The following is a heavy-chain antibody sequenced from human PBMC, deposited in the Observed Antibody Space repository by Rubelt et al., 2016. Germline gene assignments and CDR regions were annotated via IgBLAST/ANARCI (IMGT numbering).Heavy chain of an antibody. CDR1: D. CDR2: INTNTGNP. V-gene: IGHV7-4-1*02. CDR3: ARGGITMVRGVTSWFDP. D-gene: IGHD3-10*01. Sequence: DINWVRQAPGQGLEWMGWINTNTGNPTYAQGFTGRFVFSLDTSVSTAYLQISSLKAEDTAVYYCARGGITMVRGVTSWFDPWGQGTLVTVSS. J-gene: IGHJ5*02.